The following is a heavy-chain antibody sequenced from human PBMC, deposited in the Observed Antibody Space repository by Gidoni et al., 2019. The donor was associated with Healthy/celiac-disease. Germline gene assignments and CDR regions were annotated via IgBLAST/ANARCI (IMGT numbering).Heavy chain of an antibody. J-gene: IGHJ4*02. V-gene: IGHV3-30*18. Sequence: QVQLVASGGGVVQPGRSLRLSCAASGFTFSSYGMHWVRQAPGKGLEWVAVISYDGSNKYYADSVKGRFTISRDNSKNTLYLQMNSLRAEDTAVYYCAKGELGDYWGQGTLVTVSS. CDR2: ISYDGSNK. D-gene: IGHD1-26*01. CDR1: GFTFSSYG. CDR3: AKGELGDY.